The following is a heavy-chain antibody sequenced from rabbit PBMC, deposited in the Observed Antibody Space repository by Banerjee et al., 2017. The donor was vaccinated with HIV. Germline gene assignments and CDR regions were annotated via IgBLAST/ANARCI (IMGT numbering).Heavy chain of an antibody. J-gene: IGHJ4*01. CDR3: ARGADYDGYPDATISKL. CDR2: IYAGSGDRT. D-gene: IGHD6-1*01. Sequence: QSLEESGGDLVKPGASLTLTCTASGFSFSSGYYMCWVRQAPGKGLEWIACIYAGSGDRTYYASWAKGRFTISKTSSTTVTLQMTSLTVADTATYFCARGADYDGYPDATISKLWGPGTLVTVS. V-gene: IGHV1S40*01. CDR1: GFSFSSGYY.